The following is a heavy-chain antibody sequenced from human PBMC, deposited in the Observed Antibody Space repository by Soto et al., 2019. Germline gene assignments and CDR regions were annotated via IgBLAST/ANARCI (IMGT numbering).Heavy chain of an antibody. Sequence: QVQLQESGPGLVKPSQTLSLTCTVSGGSISSGGYYWSWIRQHPGKGLEWIGYIYYSGSTYYNPSLKSRVTLSVDTSKNQSSLKLSSVTAADTAVYYCARFTMIVVVITTDAFDIWGQGTMVTVSS. CDR2: IYYSGST. CDR3: ARFTMIVVVITTDAFDI. D-gene: IGHD3-22*01. CDR1: GGSISSGGYY. V-gene: IGHV4-31*03. J-gene: IGHJ3*02.